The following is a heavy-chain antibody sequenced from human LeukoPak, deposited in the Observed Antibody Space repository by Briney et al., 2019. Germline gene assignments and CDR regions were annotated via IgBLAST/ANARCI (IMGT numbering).Heavy chain of an antibody. CDR3: ASLYYYGSGSYESDY. Sequence: ASVKVSCKASGGTFSSYAISWVRQAPGQGLEWMGRIIPILGIANYAQKFQGRVAITADKSTSTAYMELSSLRSEDTAVYYCASLYYYGSGSYESDYWGQGTLVTVSS. CDR2: IIPILGIA. CDR1: GGTFSSYA. D-gene: IGHD3-10*01. J-gene: IGHJ4*02. V-gene: IGHV1-69*04.